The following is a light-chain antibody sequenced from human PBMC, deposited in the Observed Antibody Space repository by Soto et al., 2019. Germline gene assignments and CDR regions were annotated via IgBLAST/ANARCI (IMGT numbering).Light chain of an antibody. CDR1: SSDVGGYNY. V-gene: IGLV2-14*03. Sequence: QSALTQPASVSGSPGQSITISCTGTSSDVGGYNYVSWYQQHPGKAPNLMIYDVNNRPSGVSNRFSGSKSGNTASLTISGRQAEDEADYYCSSYTSSSTLVVFGGGTKLTVL. CDR2: DVN. J-gene: IGLJ2*01. CDR3: SSYTSSSTLVV.